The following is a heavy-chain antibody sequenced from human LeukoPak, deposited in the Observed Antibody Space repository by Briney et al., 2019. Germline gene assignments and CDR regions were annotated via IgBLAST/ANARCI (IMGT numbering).Heavy chain of an antibody. V-gene: IGHV1-3*01. J-gene: IGHJ4*02. D-gene: IGHD6-13*01. CDR2: INAGNGNT. CDR1: GYTFTSYA. Sequence: ASVKVSCKASGYTFTSYAMHWVRQAPGQRLEWMGWINAGNGNTKYSQKFQGRVTITRDTSASTAYMELGSLRSEDTAVYYCARDKWYSSSWYFIDYWGQGTLVTVSS. CDR3: ARDKWYSSSWYFIDY.